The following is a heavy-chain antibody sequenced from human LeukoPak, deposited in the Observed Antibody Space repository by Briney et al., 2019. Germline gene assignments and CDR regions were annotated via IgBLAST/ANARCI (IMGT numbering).Heavy chain of an antibody. Sequence: SETLSLTRTVSGGSISSYYWSWIRQPPGKGLEWIGYIYYSGSTNYNPSLKSRVTISVDTSKNQFSLKLSSVTAADTAVYYCARDLTTVTARSNWFDPWGQGTLVTVSS. J-gene: IGHJ5*02. V-gene: IGHV4-59*01. CDR3: ARDLTTVTARSNWFDP. D-gene: IGHD4-17*01. CDR1: GGSISSYY. CDR2: IYYSGST.